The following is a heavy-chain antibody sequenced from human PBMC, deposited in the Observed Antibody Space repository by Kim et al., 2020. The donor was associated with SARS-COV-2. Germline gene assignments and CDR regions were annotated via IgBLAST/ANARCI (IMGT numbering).Heavy chain of an antibody. V-gene: IGHV3-48*02. CDR1: GFTFFHHA. CDR2: INGGGDTK. Sequence: GGSLRLSCEASGFTFFHHAMNWVRQAPGKGLEWVSHINGGGDTKYYADSVMGRFILSRDYSKNSLFLQMNSLREEDTSVYFCARYGSGTNYRDPFDCWGRGTQVTVSS. J-gene: IGHJ4*02. D-gene: IGHD3-10*01. CDR3: ARYGSGTNYRDPFDC.